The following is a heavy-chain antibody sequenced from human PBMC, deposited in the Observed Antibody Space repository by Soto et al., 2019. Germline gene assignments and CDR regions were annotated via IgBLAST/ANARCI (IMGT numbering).Heavy chain of an antibody. CDR1: GDSMTEYY. Sequence: PSETLSLTCTVSGDSMTEYYWSWIRQPAGKGLEWIGRIYTSGSTNYNPSLKSRVTMSIDTSNNHFSLDLKSVTAAETAVYYCARTVGAAYYFDFWGQGALVT. D-gene: IGHD1-26*01. J-gene: IGHJ4*02. CDR3: ARTVGAAYYFDF. CDR2: IYTSGST. V-gene: IGHV4-4*07.